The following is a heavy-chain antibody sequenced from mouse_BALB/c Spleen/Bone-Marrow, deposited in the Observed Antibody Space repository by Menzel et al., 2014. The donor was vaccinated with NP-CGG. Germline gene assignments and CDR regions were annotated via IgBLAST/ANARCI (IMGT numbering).Heavy chain of an antibody. CDR3: ARLTCYGLSDY. J-gene: IGHJ2*01. Sequence: EVQLQQSGGGLVQPGGSLKLSCTASGFDFSRYWMSWVRQAPGKGLQWIGEINPESSTINYTPSLKDKFIISRDNAKNTLYLQMNKVRSEDTALYYCARLTCYGLSDYWGQGTTLTVSS. CDR1: GFDFSRYW. V-gene: IGHV4-1*02. D-gene: IGHD1-2*01. CDR2: INPESSTI.